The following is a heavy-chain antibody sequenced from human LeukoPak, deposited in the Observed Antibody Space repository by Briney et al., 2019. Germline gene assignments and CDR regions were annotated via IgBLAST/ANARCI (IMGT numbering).Heavy chain of an antibody. CDR1: GFSLSTSGVG. CDR2: IYWDDDK. Sequence: SGPTLVNPTQTLTLTCTFSGFSLSTSGVGVGWIRQPPGKALEWLALIYWDDDKRYSPSLKSRLTITKDTSKNQVVLTMTNMDPVDTATYYCAHRALYCSGGSCYRSWFDPWGQGTLVTVSS. V-gene: IGHV2-5*02. CDR3: AHRALYCSGGSCYRSWFDP. J-gene: IGHJ5*02. D-gene: IGHD2-15*01.